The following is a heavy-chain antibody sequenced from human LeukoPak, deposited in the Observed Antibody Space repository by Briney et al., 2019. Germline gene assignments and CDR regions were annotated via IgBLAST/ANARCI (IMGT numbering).Heavy chain of an antibody. CDR2: IYYNGNS. CDR1: GDSISSSSYY. D-gene: IGHD3-22*01. J-gene: IGHJ5*02. CDR3: ARRMIAIRFDP. Sequence: SETLSLTCTVSGDSISSSSYYWGWIRQPPGKGLEWIGNIYYNGNSYYNPYPKSRVTISIDTSKNQFSLNLNSVTAADTAVYYCARRMIAIRFDPWGQGNLVTVSS. V-gene: IGHV4-39*01.